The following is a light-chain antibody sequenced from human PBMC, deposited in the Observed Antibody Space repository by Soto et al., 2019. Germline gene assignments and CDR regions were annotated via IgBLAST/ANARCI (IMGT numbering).Light chain of an antibody. CDR2: GSS. CDR1: QSVSNNY. V-gene: IGKV3-20*01. Sequence: EVVLTQSPGTLSLSEGERASLSCRASQSVSNNYLAWYQQKPGQSPKLLIFGSSDRATGIPDRFSGSGSGTDFTLTISRLEPEDFAVYYCQQYGSSPPYTFGQATKLEIK. CDR3: QQYGSSPPYT. J-gene: IGKJ2*01.